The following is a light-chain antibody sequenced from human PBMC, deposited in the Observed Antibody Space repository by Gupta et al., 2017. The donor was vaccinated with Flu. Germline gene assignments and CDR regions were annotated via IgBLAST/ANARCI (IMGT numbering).Light chain of an antibody. Sequence: QAVVTQEPSLTVSPGGTVTLTCGSSTGTVTSGHYPYWFQQKPGQAPRTLIYDTSNKHSWTPARFSGSLLGGKAALTVSGAQPEDEAYYYCLLYYSGVRVFGGGTKLTVL. V-gene: IGLV7-46*01. CDR2: DTS. CDR1: TGTVTSGHY. CDR3: LLYYSGVRV. J-gene: IGLJ2*01.